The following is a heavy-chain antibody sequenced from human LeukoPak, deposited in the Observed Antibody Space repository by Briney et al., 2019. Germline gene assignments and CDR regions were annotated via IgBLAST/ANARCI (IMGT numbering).Heavy chain of an antibody. Sequence: GGSLRLSCAASGFTFSSYGMSWVRQAPGKGLEWVSAISGSGGSTYYADSVKGRFTISRDNSKNTLYLQMNSLRAEDTAVYYCAKTYGSGSYYNGNSFDYWGQGTLVTVSS. CDR2: ISGSGGST. CDR3: AKTYGSGSYYNGNSFDY. V-gene: IGHV3-23*01. CDR1: GFTFSSYG. D-gene: IGHD3-10*01. J-gene: IGHJ4*02.